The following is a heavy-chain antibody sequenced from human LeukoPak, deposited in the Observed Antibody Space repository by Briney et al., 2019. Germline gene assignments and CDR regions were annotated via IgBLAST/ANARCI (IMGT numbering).Heavy chain of an antibody. J-gene: IGHJ3*02. V-gene: IGHV3-21*01. CDR1: GFTFSNAW. D-gene: IGHD3-22*01. CDR2: ISSSSSYI. Sequence: PGGSLRLSCAASGFTFSNAWMNWVRQAPGKGLEWVSSISSSSSYIYYADSVKGRFTISRDNAKNSLYLQMNSLRAEDTAVYYCARGIYYYDSSGYYGDDAFDIWGQGTMVTVSS. CDR3: ARGIYYYDSSGYYGDDAFDI.